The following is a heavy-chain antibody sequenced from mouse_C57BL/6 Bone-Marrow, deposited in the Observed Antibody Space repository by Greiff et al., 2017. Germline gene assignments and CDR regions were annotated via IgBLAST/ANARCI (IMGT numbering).Heavy chain of an antibody. CDR2: IWSGGST. V-gene: IGHV2-2*01. Sequence: VQLQQSGPGLVQPSQSLSITCTVSGFSLTSYGVHWVRQSPGKGLEWLGVIWSGGSTDYNAAFISRLSISKDNSTSQVFFKMNSLQADDTAIYYCARIGSSYYYGSSYRYFDVWGTGTTVTVSS. CDR3: ARIGSSYYYGSSYRYFDV. CDR1: GFSLTSYG. J-gene: IGHJ1*03. D-gene: IGHD1-1*01.